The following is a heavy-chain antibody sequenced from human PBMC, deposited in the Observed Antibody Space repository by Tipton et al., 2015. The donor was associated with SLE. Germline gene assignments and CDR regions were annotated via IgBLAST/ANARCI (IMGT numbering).Heavy chain of an antibody. CDR2: IYHSGST. J-gene: IGHJ3*02. Sequence: LTCAVSGYSINTGYYWGWIRQPPGKGLDGIASIYHSGSTSYHPSLKSRVTISLDTSKNHFSLKMNSVTAADTAIYYCARGFFFIPTWTQDAFDIWGQGTLVTVSS. CDR3: ARGFFFIPTWTQDAFDI. CDR1: GYSINTGYY. V-gene: IGHV4-38-2*01. D-gene: IGHD1-1*01.